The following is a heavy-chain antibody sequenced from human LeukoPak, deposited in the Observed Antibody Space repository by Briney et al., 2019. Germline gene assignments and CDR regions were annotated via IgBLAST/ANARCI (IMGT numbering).Heavy chain of an antibody. J-gene: IGHJ5*02. D-gene: IGHD3-3*01. V-gene: IGHV4-30-4*01. CDR2: IYYSGST. Sequence: SETLSLTCTVSGGSISSGDYYWSWIRQPPGKGLEWIGYIYYSGSTCYNPSLKSRVTISVDTSKNQFSLKLSSVTAADTAVYYCARGRSDFWSGYFNWFDPWGQGTLVTVSS. CDR1: GGSISSGDYY. CDR3: ARGRSDFWSGYFNWFDP.